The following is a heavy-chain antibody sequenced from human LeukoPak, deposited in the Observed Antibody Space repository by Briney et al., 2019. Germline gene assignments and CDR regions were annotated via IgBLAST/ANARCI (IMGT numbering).Heavy chain of an antibody. J-gene: IGHJ4*02. D-gene: IGHD2-8*01. Sequence: PGGSLRLSCTASGFQFSRNGMHWVRQAPGKGLGWVAFIRYDGTKTFYGDSVRGRFTISRDNSKNTLYLEMNSLRHEDTAVYSCARDFDDVNGNFYYIPDFWGQGTLVTVSS. CDR3: ARDFDDVNGNFYYIPDF. CDR2: IRYDGTKT. CDR1: GFQFSRNG. V-gene: IGHV3-30*02.